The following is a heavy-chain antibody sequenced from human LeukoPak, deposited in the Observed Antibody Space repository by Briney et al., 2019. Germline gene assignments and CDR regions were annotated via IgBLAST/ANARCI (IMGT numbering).Heavy chain of an antibody. CDR2: VSGSSSFI. J-gene: IGHJ4*02. CDR1: GFTFTKYT. Sequence: PGGSLRLSCAASGFTFTKYTMNWVRQAPGKGLEWVSSVSGSSSFIYYADSVKGRFTVSRDNSKNTLYLQMNSLRAEDTAVYYCAKGWPHFDYWGQGTLVTVSS. CDR3: AKGWPHFDY. V-gene: IGHV3-21*04. D-gene: IGHD6-19*01.